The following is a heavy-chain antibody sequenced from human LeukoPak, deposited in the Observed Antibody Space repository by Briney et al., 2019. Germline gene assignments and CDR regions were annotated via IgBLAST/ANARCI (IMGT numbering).Heavy chain of an antibody. CDR2: IKSKTDGGTT. CDR3: TTYDFWSGYYRVDY. J-gene: IGHJ4*02. CDR1: GFSFSSYA. D-gene: IGHD3-3*01. V-gene: IGHV3-15*01. Sequence: PGGSLRLSCAASGFSFSSYAMSWVRQAPGKGLEWVGRIKSKTDGGTTDYAAPVKGRFTISRDDSKNTLYLQMNSLKTEDTAVYYCTTYDFWSGYYRVDYWGQGTLVTVSS.